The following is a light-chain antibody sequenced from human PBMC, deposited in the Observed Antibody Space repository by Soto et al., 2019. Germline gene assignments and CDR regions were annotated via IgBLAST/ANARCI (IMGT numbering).Light chain of an antibody. CDR3: QSYDNSLSAWV. Sequence: QPVLTQPPSVSGAPGQRVTISCTGASSNIGAGYDVPWYQHLPGTAPKLLIYQYFSRPSGVPDRFSGSKSGTSASLAITGLQAEDEADYYCQSYDNSLSAWVFGGGTKVTVL. CDR2: QYF. J-gene: IGLJ3*02. CDR1: SSNIGAGYD. V-gene: IGLV1-40*01.